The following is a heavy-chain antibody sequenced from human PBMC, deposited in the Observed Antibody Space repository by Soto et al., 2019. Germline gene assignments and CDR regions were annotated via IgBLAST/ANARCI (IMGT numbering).Heavy chain of an antibody. D-gene: IGHD3-10*01. CDR1: GFTFSTYA. V-gene: IGHV3-30-3*01. Sequence: QVQLVESGGGVGQPGRSLRLSCAASGFTFSTYAMHWVRQAPGKGLEWVATISDDGSNKYYADSVKGRFTISRDNSKDTLWLQMNSLRAEDTAVYYCPREGHGDWFDPWGQGTLVTVSS. CDR2: ISDDGSNK. CDR3: PREGHGDWFDP. J-gene: IGHJ5*02.